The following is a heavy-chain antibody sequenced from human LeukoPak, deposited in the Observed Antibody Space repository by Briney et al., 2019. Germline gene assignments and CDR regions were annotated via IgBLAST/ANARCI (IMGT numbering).Heavy chain of an antibody. J-gene: IGHJ6*04. CDR2: ISSSGSTI. D-gene: IGHD3-10*02. V-gene: IGHV3-48*03. CDR3: AELGITMIGGV. Sequence: RPRGSLRLSCAASGFTFSSYEMNWVRQAPGKVLEWVSYISSSGSTIYYADSVKGRFTISRDNAKNSLYLQMNSLRAEDTAVYYCAELGITMIGGVWGKGTTVTISS. CDR1: GFTFSSYE.